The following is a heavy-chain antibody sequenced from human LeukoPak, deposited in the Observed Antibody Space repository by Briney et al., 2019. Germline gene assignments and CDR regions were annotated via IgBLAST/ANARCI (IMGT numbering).Heavy chain of an antibody. CDR2: IYHSGST. CDR3: ARVVAAAGTYYFDY. J-gene: IGHJ4*02. Sequence: SETLSLTCAVSGGSISSGSYSWSWIRQPPGKGLEWIGYIYHSGSTYYNPSLKSRVTISVDRSKNQFSLKLSSVTAADTAVYYCARVVAAAGTYYFDYWGQGTLVTVSS. V-gene: IGHV4-30-2*01. CDR1: GGSISSGSYS. D-gene: IGHD6-13*01.